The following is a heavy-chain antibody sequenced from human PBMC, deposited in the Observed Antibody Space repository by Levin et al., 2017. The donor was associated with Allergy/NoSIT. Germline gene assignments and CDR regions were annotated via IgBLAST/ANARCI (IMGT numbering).Heavy chain of an antibody. CDR1: GGPFSGYY. D-gene: IGHD2-2*01. Sequence: PSETLSLTCGVSGGPFSGYYWNWIRQPPGKGLEWIGEINHSRTTNYNPSLKSRLTISVDTSKNQFSLNLTSVTAADTAVYYCARGTSAAANWYFDVWGRGTLVTVSS. CDR2: INHSRTT. V-gene: IGHV4-34*01. J-gene: IGHJ2*01. CDR3: ARGTSAAANWYFDV.